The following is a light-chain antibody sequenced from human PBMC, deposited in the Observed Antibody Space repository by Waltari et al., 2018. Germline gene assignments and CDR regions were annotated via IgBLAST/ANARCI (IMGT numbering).Light chain of an antibody. CDR1: NSNIGSHP. CDR2: VND. J-gene: IGLJ6*01. CDR3: ASWDDSLSVNV. V-gene: IGLV1-44*01. Sequence: QSILTQPPSVSGAPGQRVFISCSGSNSNIGSHPVNLYQHPPGAAPRLFIYVNDQRASGVPERVSGSKSGTSASLAISDLQFDDEADYYCASWDDSLSVNVFGSGTKVTVL.